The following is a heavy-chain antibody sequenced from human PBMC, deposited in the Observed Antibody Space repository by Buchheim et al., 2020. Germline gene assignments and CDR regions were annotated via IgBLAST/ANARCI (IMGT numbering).Heavy chain of an antibody. D-gene: IGHD6-19*01. CDR2: ISGNGASM. Sequence: EVHLVESGGGLVQPGGSLRLSCAASGFTFSTYSMNWVRQAPGKGLEWVSFISGNGASMYFADSVKGRFTISRDNAKNSLYFQVDSLRVEDTAVYYCARDLWYSSGWRGFDYWGQGTL. J-gene: IGHJ4*02. CDR1: GFTFSTYS. V-gene: IGHV3-48*01. CDR3: ARDLWYSSGWRGFDY.